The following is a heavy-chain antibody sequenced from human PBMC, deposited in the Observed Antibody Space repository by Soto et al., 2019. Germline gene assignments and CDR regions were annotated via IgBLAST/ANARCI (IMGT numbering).Heavy chain of an antibody. Sequence: EVQLVESGGGLVKPGGSLRLSYAASGFTFSSYSMNWVRQAPGKGLEWVSSISSSSSYIYYADSVKGRCTISRDNAKNALYLQMNSLRAEATAVYYRPRTDEWRPRRCDPGGQGTLVTVSS. J-gene: IGHJ5*02. CDR1: GFTFSSYS. CDR2: ISSSSSYI. D-gene: IGHD2-8*01. CDR3: PRTDEWRPRRCDP. V-gene: IGHV3-21*01.